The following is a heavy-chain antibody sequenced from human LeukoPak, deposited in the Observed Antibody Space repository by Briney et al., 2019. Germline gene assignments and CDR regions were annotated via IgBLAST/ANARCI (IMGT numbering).Heavy chain of an antibody. CDR3: ARGGHGSGSYYPYGMDV. CDR1: GYTFTSYG. D-gene: IGHD3-10*01. J-gene: IGHJ6*02. CDR2: ISAYNGNT. V-gene: IGHV1-18*01. Sequence: ASVKVSCKASGYTFTSYGISWVRQAPGQGLEWMGWISAYNGNTNYAQKLQGRVTMTTDTSTSTAYMELRSLRSDDTAVYYCARGGHGSGSYYPYGMDVWGQGTTVTVSS.